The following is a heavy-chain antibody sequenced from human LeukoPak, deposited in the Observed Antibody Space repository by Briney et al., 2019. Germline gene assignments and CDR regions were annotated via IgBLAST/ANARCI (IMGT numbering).Heavy chain of an antibody. CDR3: AREDAYYYYGVDV. CDR1: GFTFSSYE. V-gene: IGHV3-48*03. J-gene: IGHJ6*02. Sequence: PGGSLRLSCAASGFTFSSYEMNWVRQAPGKGLEWVSHISSSGSGIYYAGSVKGRFTISRDNAKNSLFLQLNSLRAEDTAIYYCAREDAYYYYGVDVWGQGTTVTVFS. CDR2: ISSSGSGI.